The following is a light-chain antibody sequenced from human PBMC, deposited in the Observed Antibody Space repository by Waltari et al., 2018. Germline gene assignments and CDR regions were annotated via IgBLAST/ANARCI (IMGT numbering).Light chain of an antibody. V-gene: IGKV2-30*01. Sequence: DVVMTQSPLSLPVTLGQPASISCRSSQSLLYSDGNTYLSWFHQRPGQSPRRLIYKVSNRDSGVPDRFSGSGSGTDFTLQISRVEAEDVGVYYCMQGSHRPRTFGQGTKVEIK. J-gene: IGKJ1*01. CDR1: QSLLYSDGNTY. CDR2: KVS. CDR3: MQGSHRPRT.